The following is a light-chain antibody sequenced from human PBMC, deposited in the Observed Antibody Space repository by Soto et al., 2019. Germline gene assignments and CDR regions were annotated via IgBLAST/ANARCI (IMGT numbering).Light chain of an antibody. Sequence: EIVLTQSPATLSLSPGEIATLSFRASQSVSSYLAWYQQKPGQAPRLLIYDASNRATGIPARFSGSGSGTDFTLTISSLEPEDFAVDYCQQRSNWPPITFGQGTRLEIK. CDR3: QQRSNWPPIT. CDR1: QSVSSY. V-gene: IGKV3-11*01. CDR2: DAS. J-gene: IGKJ5*01.